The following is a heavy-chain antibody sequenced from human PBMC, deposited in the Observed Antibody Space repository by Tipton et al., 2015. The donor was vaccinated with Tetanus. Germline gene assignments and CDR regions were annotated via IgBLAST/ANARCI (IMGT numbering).Heavy chain of an antibody. D-gene: IGHD3-16*01. CDR1: GAYLRGGDYH. CDR2: IFYSGNS. J-gene: IGHJ4*02. V-gene: IGHV4-61*08. CDR3: ARGLIDDFLGSRIYFDS. Sequence: TLSLTCTVSGAYLRGGDYHWSWIRQPPGKGLEWIGDIFYSGNSIPNPSFRSRVTMSADTSRTLFSLTLMSVTAADTAVYFCARGLIDDFLGSRIYFDSWGPGTLVTVSS.